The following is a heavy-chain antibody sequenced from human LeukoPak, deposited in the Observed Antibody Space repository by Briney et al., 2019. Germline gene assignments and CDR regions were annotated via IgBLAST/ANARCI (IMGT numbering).Heavy chain of an antibody. CDR2: ISSSSSTI. J-gene: IGHJ6*02. CDR1: GLTFSSSW. CDR3: ARVGPLWFGELFTPLPYYYYYGMDV. D-gene: IGHD3-10*01. Sequence: GGSLRLSCAVSGLTFSSSWMDWVRQAPGKGLGWVSYISSSSSTIYYADSVKGRFTISRDNAKNSLYLQMNSLRDEDTAVYYCARVGPLWFGELFTPLPYYYYYGMDVWGQGTTVTVSS. V-gene: IGHV3-48*02.